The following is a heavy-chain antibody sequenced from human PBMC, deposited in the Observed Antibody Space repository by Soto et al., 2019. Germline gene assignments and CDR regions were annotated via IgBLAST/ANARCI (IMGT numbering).Heavy chain of an antibody. CDR3: ARLRIASQNYYGMDV. CDR2: INPSGGST. J-gene: IGHJ6*02. CDR1: GYTFTSYY. V-gene: IGHV1-46*01. Sequence: GASVKVPCKASGYTFTSYYMHWVRQAPGQGLEWMGIINPSGGSTSYAQKFQGRVTMTRDTSTSTVYMELSSLRSEDTAVYYCARLRIASQNYYGMDVWGQGTTVTVSS.